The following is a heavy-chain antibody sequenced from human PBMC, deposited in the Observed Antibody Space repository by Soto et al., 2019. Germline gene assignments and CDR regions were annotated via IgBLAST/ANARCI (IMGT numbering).Heavy chain of an antibody. D-gene: IGHD2-15*01. CDR3: ASEVVSATLPYNRFDP. J-gene: IGHJ5*02. Sequence: PSETLSLTCTVSGGSISSGDYYWSWIRQPPGKGLEWIGYIYYSGSTYYNPSLKSRVTISVDTPKNQFSLKLSSVTAADTAVYYCASEVVSATLPYNRFDPWGQGTPVTVSS. CDR2: IYYSGST. V-gene: IGHV4-30-4*01. CDR1: GGSISSGDYY.